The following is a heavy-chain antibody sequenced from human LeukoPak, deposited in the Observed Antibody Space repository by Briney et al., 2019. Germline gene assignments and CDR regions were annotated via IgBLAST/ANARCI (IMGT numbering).Heavy chain of an antibody. Sequence: ASDTLSLPCTVSGGSISSYHWSWLRQPPGKGLEGLGYIYYSGSTNYNPSLKSRVTISVDTSKNQFSLKLSSVTAADTAVYYCARDQLLWFGESNYYYYGMDVWGQGTTVTVSS. CDR3: ARDQLLWFGESNYYYYGMDV. CDR1: GGSISSYH. D-gene: IGHD3-10*01. V-gene: IGHV4-59*01. CDR2: IYYSGST. J-gene: IGHJ6*02.